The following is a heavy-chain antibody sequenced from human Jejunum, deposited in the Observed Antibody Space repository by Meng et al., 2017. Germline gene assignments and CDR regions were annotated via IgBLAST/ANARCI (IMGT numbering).Heavy chain of an antibody. Sequence: GESLKISCAASGFNFREAWMSWIRQARGKGLEWVGRIKSDPDGGATEYAASVKGRFTISRDDSQNTLYLHMTSLQTEDTAVYYCITTLRWELTYTYWGQGTLVTVSS. CDR2: IKSDPDGGAT. J-gene: IGHJ4*02. CDR3: ITTLRWELTYTY. V-gene: IGHV3-15*01. CDR1: GFNFREAW. D-gene: IGHD4-23*01.